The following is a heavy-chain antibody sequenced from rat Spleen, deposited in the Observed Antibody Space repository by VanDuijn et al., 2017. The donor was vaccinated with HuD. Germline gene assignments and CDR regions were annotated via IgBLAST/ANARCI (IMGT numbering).Heavy chain of an antibody. CDR2: LNYDGSST. J-gene: IGHJ2*01. D-gene: IGHD4-1*01. CDR1: GFTFSDYY. Sequence: EVQLVESGGGLVQPGRSLKLSCAASGFTFSDYYLAWVRQAPTMGLEWVATLNYDGSSTYYRDSVKGRFTISRDNAKSTLYLQMDSLRSEDTATYYCARHSASAFDYWGQGVMVTVSS. V-gene: IGHV5-29*01. CDR3: ARHSASAFDY.